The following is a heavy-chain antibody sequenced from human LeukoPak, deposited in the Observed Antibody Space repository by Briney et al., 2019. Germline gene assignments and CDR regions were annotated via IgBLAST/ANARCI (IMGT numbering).Heavy chain of an antibody. Sequence: TGGSLRLSCAASGFTFSIYTVHWVRQAPGKGLEWVAVISYDGSNKYYADSVKGRFTISRDNSKNTLYLQMNSLRVEDTAVYYCARSYTSGWSRGFDPWGQGTLVIVSS. CDR1: GFTFSIYT. CDR3: ARSYTSGWSRGFDP. D-gene: IGHD6-19*01. V-gene: IGHV3-30-3*01. J-gene: IGHJ5*02. CDR2: ISYDGSNK.